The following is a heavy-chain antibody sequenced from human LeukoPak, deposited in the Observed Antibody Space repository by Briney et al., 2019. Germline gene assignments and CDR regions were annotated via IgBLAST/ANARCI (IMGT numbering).Heavy chain of an antibody. CDR3: TSAGHYYDSSGYYVDY. Sequence: GESLKISCAASGFTFSGSAMHWVRQASGKGLEWVGRIRSKANSYATAYAASVKGRFTISRDDSKNTAYLQMNSLKTEDTAVYYCTSAGHYYDSSGYYVDYWGQGTLVTVSS. J-gene: IGHJ4*02. V-gene: IGHV3-73*01. CDR1: GFTFSGSA. CDR2: IRSKANSYAT. D-gene: IGHD3-22*01.